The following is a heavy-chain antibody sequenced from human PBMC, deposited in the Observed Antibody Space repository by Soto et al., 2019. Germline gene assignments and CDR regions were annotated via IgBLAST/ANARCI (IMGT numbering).Heavy chain of an antibody. CDR3: VRDQKYFRVNGDWFDS. J-gene: IGHJ5*01. D-gene: IGHD2-2*01. Sequence: ASVKVSCKASGYTSADFGISCVRQAPGQGLEWMGWVSGNNGASNPAPKVQGRITMTLDTSTGVSYMALRSLRSDDTAIYYCVRDQKYFRVNGDWFDSWGQGTLVTVSS. CDR2: VSGNNGAS. CDR1: GYTSADFG. V-gene: IGHV1-18*04.